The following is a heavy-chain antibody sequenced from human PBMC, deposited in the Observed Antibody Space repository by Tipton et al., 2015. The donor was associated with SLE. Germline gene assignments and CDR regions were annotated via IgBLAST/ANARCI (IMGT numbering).Heavy chain of an antibody. V-gene: IGHV4-61*08. CDR2: IYYSGST. Sequence: TLSLTCTVSGGSISSGGYYWSWIRQPPGKGLEWIGYIYYSGSTNYNPSLKSRVTISVDTSKNQFSLKLSSVTAADTAVYYCARDIYSSSLIWGQGTMVTVSS. J-gene: IGHJ3*02. CDR1: GGSISSGGYY. D-gene: IGHD6-13*01. CDR3: ARDIYSSSLI.